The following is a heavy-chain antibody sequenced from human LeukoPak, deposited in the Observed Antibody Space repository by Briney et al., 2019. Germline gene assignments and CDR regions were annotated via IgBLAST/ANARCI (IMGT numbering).Heavy chain of an antibody. CDR1: GYSISSGYY. Sequence: SETLSLTCTVSGYSISSGYYWGWIRQPPGKGLEWIGSIYHSGSTYYNPSLKSRVTISVDTSKNQFSLKLSSVTAADTAVYYCARDKNWFDPWGQGTLVTVSS. CDR2: IYHSGST. J-gene: IGHJ5*02. V-gene: IGHV4-38-2*02. CDR3: ARDKNWFDP.